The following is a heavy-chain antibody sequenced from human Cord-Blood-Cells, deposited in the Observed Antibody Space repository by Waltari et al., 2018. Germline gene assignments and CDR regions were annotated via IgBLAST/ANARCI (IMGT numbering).Heavy chain of an antibody. J-gene: IGHJ3*02. CDR3: ARGVPLWSSSWYAFDI. Sequence: QVQLQESGPGLVKPSETLSLTCTVSGGSISSYYWSWIRQPPGKGLEWIGYIYYSGSTNYNPSLKSRVTISVDTSKNPFSLKLSSVTAADTAVYYCARGVPLWSSSWYAFDIWGQGTMVTVSS. V-gene: IGHV4-59*01. CDR1: GGSISSYY. D-gene: IGHD6-13*01. CDR2: IYYSGST.